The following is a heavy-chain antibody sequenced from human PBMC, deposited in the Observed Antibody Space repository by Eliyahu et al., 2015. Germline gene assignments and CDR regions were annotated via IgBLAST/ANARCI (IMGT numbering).Heavy chain of an antibody. CDR2: VRXDGKNI. CDR3: AKDRGYSTSWFGTSFDF. CDR1: GFPXSAFG. D-gene: IGHD2-2*01. V-gene: IGHV3-30*02. J-gene: IGHJ4*02. Sequence: QVQLVESGGGVVQPGGSLTLSCEASGFPXSAFGMHWVRQAPGRGLEWVAYVRXDGKNIYYADSVKGRFTISRDNSKDTLYLQMNSLRPEDTSVYYCAKDRGYSTSWFGTSFDFWGQGTLVTVSS.